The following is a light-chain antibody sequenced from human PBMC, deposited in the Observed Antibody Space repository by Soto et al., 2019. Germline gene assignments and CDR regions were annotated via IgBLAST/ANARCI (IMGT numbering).Light chain of an antibody. V-gene: IGKV3-15*01. CDR1: QSVNSN. Sequence: EIVMTQSPATLSVSPGERATLSCRASQSVNSNLAWYRQKPGQAPRLLISDASTRATGVPARFSGSGSGTDFTLTISSLQSEDFAVYYCQQYDNWPHTFGQGTKLEIK. CDR3: QQYDNWPHT. J-gene: IGKJ2*01. CDR2: DAS.